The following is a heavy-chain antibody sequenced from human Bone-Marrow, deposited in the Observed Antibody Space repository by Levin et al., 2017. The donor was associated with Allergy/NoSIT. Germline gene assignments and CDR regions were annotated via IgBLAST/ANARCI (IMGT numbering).Heavy chain of an antibody. CDR2: INPNSGGT. CDR3: ARGGRRIAAAGTTRTNWFDP. Sequence: VASVKVSCKVSGYTFTGYYMHWVRQAPGQGLEWMGWINPNSGGTNYAQKFQGRVTMTRDTSISTAYMELSRLRSDDTAVYYCARGGRRIAAAGTTRTNWFDPWGQGTLVTVSS. CDR1: GYTFTGYY. J-gene: IGHJ5*02. V-gene: IGHV1-2*02. D-gene: IGHD6-13*01.